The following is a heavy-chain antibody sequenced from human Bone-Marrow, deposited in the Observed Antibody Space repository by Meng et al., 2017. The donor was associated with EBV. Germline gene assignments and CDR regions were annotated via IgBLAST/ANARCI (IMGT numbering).Heavy chain of an antibody. CDR3: ASESGRGFTPDY. CDR2: LIPMSDAP. J-gene: IGHJ4*02. D-gene: IGHD3-10*01. V-gene: IGHV1-69*01. CDR1: GGTFRSDA. Sequence: QVQVVQSGAEVKKPGSSGKVSGRTSGGTFRSDAVSWVRQAPGQGLEWMGGLIPMSDAPHYAQKFQGRVTITADESTSTHYMDLSGLRSDDTALYYCASESGRGFTPDYWGQGTLVTVSS.